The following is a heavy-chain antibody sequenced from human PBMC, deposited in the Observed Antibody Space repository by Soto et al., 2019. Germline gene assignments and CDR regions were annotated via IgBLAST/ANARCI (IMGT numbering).Heavy chain of an antibody. CDR2: IYYSGST. V-gene: IGHV4-59*01. CDR1: GGSISSYY. J-gene: IGHJ3*02. D-gene: IGHD6-6*01. Sequence: SETLSLTCTVSGGSISSYYWSWIRQPPGKGLEWIGYIYYSGSTNYNPSLKSRVTISVDTSKNQFSLKLSSVTAADTAVYSCARDLGGEYSSSPGAFDIWGQGTMVTVSS. CDR3: ARDLGGEYSSSPGAFDI.